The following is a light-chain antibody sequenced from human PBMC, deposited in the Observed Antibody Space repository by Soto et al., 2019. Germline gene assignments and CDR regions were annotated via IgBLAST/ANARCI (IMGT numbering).Light chain of an antibody. V-gene: IGLV1-40*01. CDR2: GDN. J-gene: IGLJ2*01. CDR3: QSYDNSLSHVV. CDR1: SSNIGSFYD. Sequence: QSVLTQPPSVSGAPGQRVTIPCTGSSSNIGSFYDVHWYQQLPGTVPKLLIYGDNNRPTGVPDRFSGSNSGTSASLAITGLQAEDEAEYYCQSYDNSLSHVVFGGGTKQTVL.